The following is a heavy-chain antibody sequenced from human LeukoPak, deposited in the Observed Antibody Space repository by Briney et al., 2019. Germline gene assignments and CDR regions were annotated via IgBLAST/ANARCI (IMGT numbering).Heavy chain of an antibody. J-gene: IGHJ4*02. CDR2: IYYSGST. D-gene: IGHD2-15*01. CDR1: GDSISSGEYY. CDR3: ARDRGSSGVDC. V-gene: IGHV4-30-4*08. Sequence: TLSLTCTVSGDSISSGEYYWSWIRQPPGKGLEWIGYIYYSGSTSYNPSLKSRVTISGDTSKNQFSLKLSSVTAADTAVYYCARDRGSSGVDCWGQGTLVTVSS.